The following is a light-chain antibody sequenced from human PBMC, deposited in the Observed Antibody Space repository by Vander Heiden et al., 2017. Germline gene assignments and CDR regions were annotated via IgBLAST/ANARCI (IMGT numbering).Light chain of an antibody. Sequence: EIVLTQSPGTLSLSPGERATLSCRASQSVSSNYLAWYQRKPGQAPRLLIYDASSRATGIPDRFSGGGSGTDFTLTISRLEPQDFAVYYCQQYGSSPLTFGQGTRLEIK. J-gene: IGKJ5*01. V-gene: IGKV3-20*01. CDR2: DAS. CDR3: QQYGSSPLT. CDR1: QSVSSNY.